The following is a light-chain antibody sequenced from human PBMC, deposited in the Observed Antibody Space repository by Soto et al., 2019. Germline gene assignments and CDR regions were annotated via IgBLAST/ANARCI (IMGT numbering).Light chain of an antibody. CDR2: DAS. V-gene: IGKV1-5*01. Sequence: DIQMTQSPSTLSASVGDTVTVTCRASQSVSGWLAWYQQKPGEAPKLLIYDASALPRGVPSRFSGSGSATKFTLTIASMQPDDCATYYCQQYETFSGTFGPGTKVDIK. CDR3: QQYETFSGT. CDR1: QSVSGW. J-gene: IGKJ1*01.